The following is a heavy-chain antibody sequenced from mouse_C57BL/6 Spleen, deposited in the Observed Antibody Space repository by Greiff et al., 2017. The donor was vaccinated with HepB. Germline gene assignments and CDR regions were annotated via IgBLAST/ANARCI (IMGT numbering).Heavy chain of an antibody. D-gene: IGHD1-1*01. CDR1: GFSLTSYG. CDR2: IWGGGST. V-gene: IGHV2-9*01. Sequence: QVQLMESGPGLVAPSQSLSITCTVSGFSLTSYGVDWVRQPPGTGLEWLGVIWGGGSTNYNSALMSRLSISKDNSKSQVFLKMNSLQTDDTAMYYCAKHGATVVVGDWYFDVWGTGTTVTVSS. J-gene: IGHJ1*03. CDR3: AKHGATVVVGDWYFDV.